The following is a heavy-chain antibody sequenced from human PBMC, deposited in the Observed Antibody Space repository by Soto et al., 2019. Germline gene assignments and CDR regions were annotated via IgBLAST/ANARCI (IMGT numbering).Heavy chain of an antibody. CDR2: MNPNSGNT. J-gene: IGHJ6*02. CDR3: ARVKSIELWWFNDYYYGMDV. V-gene: IGHV1-8*01. D-gene: IGHD5-18*01. Sequence: ASVKVSCKASGYTFTSYDINWVRQATGQGLEWMGWMNPNSGNTGYAQKFQGRVTMTRNTSISTAYMELSSLRSEDTAVYYCARVKSIELWWFNDYYYGMDVWGQGTTVTVSS. CDR1: GYTFTSYD.